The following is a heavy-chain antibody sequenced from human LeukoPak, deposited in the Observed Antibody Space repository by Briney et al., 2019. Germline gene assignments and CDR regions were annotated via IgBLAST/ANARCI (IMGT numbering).Heavy chain of an antibody. J-gene: IGHJ1*01. CDR1: GYTFTGYY. D-gene: IGHD3-22*01. CDR3: ARGSYDSSDFEYFQH. CDR2: INPNSDGT. V-gene: IGHV1-2*02. Sequence: ASVKVPCTASGYTFTGYYMHWVRQAPGQGLEWMGWINPNSDGTNYAQNFQGRVTMTRDTSISTAYMELSRLRSDDTAVYYCARGSYDSSDFEYFQHWGQGTLVTVSS.